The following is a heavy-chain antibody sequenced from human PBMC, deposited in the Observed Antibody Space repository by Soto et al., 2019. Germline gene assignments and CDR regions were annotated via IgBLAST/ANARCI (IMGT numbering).Heavy chain of an antibody. D-gene: IGHD3-3*01. J-gene: IGHJ6*02. CDR2: ISGSGGRP. CDR3: AKMEDFWKGDYYYGMDV. V-gene: IGHV3-23*01. CDR1: GFTFSSYA. Sequence: GGSLRLSCAASGFTFSSYAMSWVRQAPGKGLEWVSAISGSGGRPHYAGSVKGRFTISRENSKNTVYLQMNSLRAEDTAVYYCAKMEDFWKGDYYYGMDVWGQGTTVTVSS.